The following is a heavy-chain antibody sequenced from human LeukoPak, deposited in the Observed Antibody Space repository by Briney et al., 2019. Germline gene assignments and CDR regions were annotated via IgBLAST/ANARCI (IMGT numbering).Heavy chain of an antibody. J-gene: IGHJ4*02. CDR1: GYSFTCYW. CDR2: IYPGDFDT. D-gene: IGHD3-16*01. V-gene: IGHV5-51*01. CDR3: ARLPGGWGFSFHY. Sequence: GESLQISCKGSGYSFTCYWIAWVRQMPGKGLEWMGIIYPGDFDTRYSPSFQGQVTIPADKSISTAYLQWSSLKASDTAMYYCARLPGGWGFSFHYWGQGTLVTVSS.